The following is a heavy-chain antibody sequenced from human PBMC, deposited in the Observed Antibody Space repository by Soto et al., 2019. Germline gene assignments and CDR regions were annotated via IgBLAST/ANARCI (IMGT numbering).Heavy chain of an antibody. CDR2: IWYDGSNK. V-gene: IGHV3-33*06. D-gene: IGHD1-1*01. J-gene: IGHJ6*02. CDR1: GFTFSSYG. CDR3: AKSLVERRRRYYYGMDV. Sequence: QVQLVESGGGVVQPGRSLRLSCAASGFTFSSYGMHWVRQAPGKGLEWVAVIWYDGSNKYYADSVKGRFTISRDNSKNTLYLHMNSLRAEDTAVYYCAKSLVERRRRYYYGMDVWGQGTTVTVSS.